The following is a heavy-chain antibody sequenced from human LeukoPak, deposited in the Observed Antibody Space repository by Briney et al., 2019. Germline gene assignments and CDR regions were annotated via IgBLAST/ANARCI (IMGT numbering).Heavy chain of an antibody. J-gene: IGHJ6*02. V-gene: IGHV4-30-4*08. CDR2: IYYSGST. CDR3: ARRDPEAGYGMYV. Sequence: PSETLSLTCTVSGGSFSRSSCYWGWIRQPPGKGLEWIGYIYYSGSTYYNPSLKSRVTISVDTSKNQFSLKLSSVTAADTAVYYCARRDPEAGYGMYVWGQGTTSTVSS. CDR1: GGSFSRSSCY. D-gene: IGHD2-21*02.